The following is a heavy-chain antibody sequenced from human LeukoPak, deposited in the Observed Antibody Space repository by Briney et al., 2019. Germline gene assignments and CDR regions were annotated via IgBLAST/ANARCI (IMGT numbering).Heavy chain of an antibody. J-gene: IGHJ6*02. CDR3: VRDSQDYSNYYYYYYGMDV. CDR1: VFAFSNHE. V-gene: IGHV3-48*02. D-gene: IGHD4-11*01. CDR2: ISSSRSTI. Sequence: GGSLRLSCTTSVFAFSNHEMTWVRQAPGKGLEWVSYISSSRSTIYYADSVKGRFTVSRDNSKNSLFLQMNTLRDEDTAVYCCVRDSQDYSNYYYYYYGMDVWGQGTTVTVSS.